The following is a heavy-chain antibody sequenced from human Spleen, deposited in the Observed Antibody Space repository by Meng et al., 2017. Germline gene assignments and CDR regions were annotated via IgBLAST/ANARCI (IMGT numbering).Heavy chain of an antibody. V-gene: IGHV4-59*12. Sequence: GSLRLSCTVSGGSISSYYWSWIRQPPGKGLEWIGYIYYSGSTNYNPSLKSRVTISVDTSKNQFSLKLSSVTAADTAVYYCASSRDGYNYGGDYWGQGTLVTVSS. CDR2: IYYSGST. D-gene: IGHD5-24*01. CDR3: ASSRDGYNYGGDY. CDR1: GGSISSYY. J-gene: IGHJ4*02.